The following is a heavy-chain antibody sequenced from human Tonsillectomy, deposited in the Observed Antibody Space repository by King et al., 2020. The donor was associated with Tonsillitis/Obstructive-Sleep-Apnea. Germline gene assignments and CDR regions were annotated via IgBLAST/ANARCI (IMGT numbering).Heavy chain of an antibody. CDR1: RFTFSSYA. CDR3: SSSPASCGSCSYYYYGMDV. CDR2: ISYDGSNK. Sequence: VQLVESGGGVVQPGRSLRLSCAASRFTFSSYAMHWVRQAPGKGLEWVTVISYDGSNKYYADSVKGRFTISRDNSKNTLYLQMNSLRAEDTVVYYCSSSPASCGSCSYYYYGMDVWGQGTTVTVSS. J-gene: IGHJ6*02. V-gene: IGHV3-30*04. D-gene: IGHD2-21*01.